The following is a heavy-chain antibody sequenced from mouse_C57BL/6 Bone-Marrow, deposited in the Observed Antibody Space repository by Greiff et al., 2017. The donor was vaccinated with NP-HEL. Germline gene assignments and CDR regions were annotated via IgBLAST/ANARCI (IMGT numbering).Heavy chain of an antibody. J-gene: IGHJ3*01. V-gene: IGHV14-4*01. CDR3: TPDYYGSSPAWFAY. Sequence: EVQLQQSGAELVRLGASVKLSCTASGFNIKDDYMHWVKQRPEQGLEWIGWIDPENGDTEYASKFQGKATITADTSSNTAYLQLSSLTSEDTAVYYCTPDYYGSSPAWFAYWGQGTLVTVSA. CDR1: GFNIKDDY. CDR2: IDPENGDT. D-gene: IGHD1-1*01.